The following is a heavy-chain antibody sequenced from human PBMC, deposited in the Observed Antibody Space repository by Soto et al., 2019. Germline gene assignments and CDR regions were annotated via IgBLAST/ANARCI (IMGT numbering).Heavy chain of an antibody. CDR2: ISSSSTYI. V-gene: IGHV3-21*01. J-gene: IGHJ4*02. Sequence: GGSLRLSCAASGFTFSSYSMNWVRQAPGKGLDWVSSISSSSTYIYYADSVKGRFTISRDNAKNSLYLQMNSLRAEDTAVYYCARSSRGYFDWSPDYWGLGTLVTVSS. CDR3: ARSSRGYFDWSPDY. CDR1: GFTFSSYS. D-gene: IGHD3-9*01.